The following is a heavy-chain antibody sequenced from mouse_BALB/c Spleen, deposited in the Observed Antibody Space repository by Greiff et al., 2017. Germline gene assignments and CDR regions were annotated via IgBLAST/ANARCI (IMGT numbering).Heavy chain of an antibody. J-gene: IGHJ4*01. D-gene: IGHD1-1*01. CDR1: GFSLTDYG. Sequence: VKVIESGPGLVAPSQSLSITCTVSGFSLTDYGVSWIRQPPGKGLEWLGVIWGGGSTYYNSALKSRLSISKDNSKSQVFLKMNSLQTDDTAMYYCAKQHLGSSRYYAMDYWGQGTSVTVSS. CDR2: IWGGGST. V-gene: IGHV2-6-5*01. CDR3: AKQHLGSSRYYAMDY.